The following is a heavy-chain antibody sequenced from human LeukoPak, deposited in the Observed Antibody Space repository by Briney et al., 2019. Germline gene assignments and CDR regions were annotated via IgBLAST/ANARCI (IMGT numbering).Heavy chain of an antibody. V-gene: IGHV3-23*01. J-gene: IGHJ4*02. Sequence: GRSLRLSCAASGSIFGSSAMSWLRQAPGKGLQWVSTITGRGDNTYYADSLKGRFSISRDNSKDTLYLLMNSLSADDTATYYCAKDHVGTITLRYFDPWGQGTLVTVSS. CDR1: GSIFGSSA. CDR2: ITGRGDNT. CDR3: AKDHVGTITLRYFDP. D-gene: IGHD1-26*01.